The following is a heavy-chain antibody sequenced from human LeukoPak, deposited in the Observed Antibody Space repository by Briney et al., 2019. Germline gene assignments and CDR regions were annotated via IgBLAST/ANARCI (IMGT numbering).Heavy chain of an antibody. CDR2: ISSSGSTI. D-gene: IGHD4-17*01. CDR1: GFTFSSYS. V-gene: IGHV3-48*04. Sequence: GGSLRLSCAASGFTFSSYSMNWVRQAPGKGLEWVSYISSSGSTIYYADSVKGRFTISRDNAKNSLYLQMNSLRAEDTAVYYCAGGTVTTFDAFDIWGQGTMVTVSS. CDR3: AGGTVTTFDAFDI. J-gene: IGHJ3*02.